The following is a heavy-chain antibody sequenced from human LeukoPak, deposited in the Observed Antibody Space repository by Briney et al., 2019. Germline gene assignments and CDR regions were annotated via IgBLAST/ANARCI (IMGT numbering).Heavy chain of an antibody. D-gene: IGHD4-17*01. CDR2: INPNSGAT. CDR3: ARPLRGLNWFDP. V-gene: IGHV1-2*02. J-gene: IGHJ5*02. CDR1: GYSFTGYY. Sequence: ASVKVSCKASGYSFTGYYMHWVRQAPGQGLEWMGWINPNSGATNYAQKFQGRVTMTRDTSISTAYMELSRLRSDDTAVYYCARPLRGLNWFDPWGQGTLVTVSS.